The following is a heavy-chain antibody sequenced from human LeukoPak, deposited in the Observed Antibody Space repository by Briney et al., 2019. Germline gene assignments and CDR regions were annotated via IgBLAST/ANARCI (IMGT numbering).Heavy chain of an antibody. CDR2: ISGSGGST. D-gene: IGHD3-10*01. V-gene: IGHV3-23*01. J-gene: IGHJ6*02. CDR3: AKDRPLLWFGELLPTGYYYYGMDV. Sequence: GGSLRLSCAASGFTFSSYAMSWVRQAPGKGLEWVSAISGSGGSTYYADSVKGRFTISRDNSKNTLYLQMNSLRAEDTAVYYCAKDRPLLWFGELLPTGYYYYGMDVWGQGTTVTVSS. CDR1: GFTFSSYA.